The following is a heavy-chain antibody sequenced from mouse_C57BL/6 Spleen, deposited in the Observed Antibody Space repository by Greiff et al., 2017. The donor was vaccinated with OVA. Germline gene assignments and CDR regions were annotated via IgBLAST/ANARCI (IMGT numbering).Heavy chain of an antibody. J-gene: IGHJ2*01. D-gene: IGHD1-1*01. V-gene: IGHV1-82*01. Sequence: VQLQQSGPELVKPGASVKISCKASGYAFSSSWMNWVKQRPGKGLEWIGRIYPGDGDTNYNGKFKGKATLTADKSSSTAYMQLSSLTSEDSAVYFCARSLITTVVAGFDYWGQGTTLTVSS. CDR3: ARSLITTVVAGFDY. CDR1: GYAFSSSW. CDR2: IYPGDGDT.